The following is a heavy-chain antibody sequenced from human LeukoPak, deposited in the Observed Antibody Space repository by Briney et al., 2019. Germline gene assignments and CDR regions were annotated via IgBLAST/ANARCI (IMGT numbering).Heavy chain of an antibody. V-gene: IGHV4-39*01. J-gene: IGHJ6*03. CDR2: IYYSETT. CDR1: GGSINTANYY. CDR3: ARQRADYYYYYVDV. Sequence: SETLSLTCTVSGGSINTANYYWGWLRQPPGKGLEWIGSIYYSETTYDNPSLKSRVAISIETSKNQFSLRLSSVTASDTAVYYCARQRADYYYYYVDVWGEGTTVAVS.